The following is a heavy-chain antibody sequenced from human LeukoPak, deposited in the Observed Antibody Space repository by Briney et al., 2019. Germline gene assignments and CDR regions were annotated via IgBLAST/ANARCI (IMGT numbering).Heavy chain of an antibody. CDR1: GGSMSGYY. CDR3: ARRSRDGYFLDS. CDR2: IFSSGPA. Sequence: AETLSLTCIVSGGSMSGYYWSWVRQPPGKGLEWVGHIFSSGPATYTPSLTRRVTISVDTSRSQFSLNLRSVTAADTAVYYCARRSRDGYFLDSWGQGTLVTLSS. D-gene: IGHD5-24*01. V-gene: IGHV4-4*09. J-gene: IGHJ4*02.